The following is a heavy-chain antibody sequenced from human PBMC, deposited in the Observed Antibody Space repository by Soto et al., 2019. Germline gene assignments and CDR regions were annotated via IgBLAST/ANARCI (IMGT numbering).Heavy chain of an antibody. Sequence: QVQLVESGGGVVQPGRSLRLSCAASGFTFSSYGMHWVRQAPGKGLEWVAVISYDGSNKYYADSVKGRFTISRDNSKNTLYLQMNSLRAEDTAVHYCARGVSSSFEYYFDYWGQGTLVTVSS. CDR3: ARGVSSSFEYYFDY. D-gene: IGHD6-6*01. CDR2: ISYDGSNK. V-gene: IGHV3-30*03. CDR1: GFTFSSYG. J-gene: IGHJ4*02.